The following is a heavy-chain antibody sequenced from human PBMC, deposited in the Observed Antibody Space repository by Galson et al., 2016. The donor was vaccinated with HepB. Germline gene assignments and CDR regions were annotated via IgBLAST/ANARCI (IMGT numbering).Heavy chain of an antibody. Sequence: SLRLSCAASGFAFSSYGLHWVRQAPGKGLEWVAFISYSGTKKYYADSVKGRSTISRDNSKNTLFLQMSSLRPEDTAVYYCANTAMFGPDVSDIWGQGTMVTVSP. CDR1: GFAFSSYG. D-gene: IGHD3-10*02. J-gene: IGHJ3*02. CDR2: ISYSGTKK. V-gene: IGHV3-30*18. CDR3: ANTAMFGPDVSDI.